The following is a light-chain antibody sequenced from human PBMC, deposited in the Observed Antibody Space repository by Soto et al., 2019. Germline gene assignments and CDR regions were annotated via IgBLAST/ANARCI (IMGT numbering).Light chain of an antibody. Sequence: EIVLTQSPGTLSLSPGQRATHSRWASQSVSSTYLAWYQQKPGLAPRLLSYDASSRATGIPDRCSGSGSGTEFTLTISRLEPEAFAVYYCQQYESSPITFGQGTRLEI. CDR3: QQYESSPIT. CDR1: QSVSSTY. CDR2: DAS. J-gene: IGKJ5*01. V-gene: IGKV3D-20*01.